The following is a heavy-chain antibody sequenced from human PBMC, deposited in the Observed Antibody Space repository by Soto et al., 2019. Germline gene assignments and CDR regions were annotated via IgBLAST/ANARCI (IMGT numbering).Heavy chain of an antibody. CDR2: IYYSGST. Sequence: QVQLQESGPGLVKPSQTLSLTCTVSGGSISSGGYYWSWIRQHPGKGLEWIGYIYYSGSTYYNPSLKSRVTISVDTSKNQFSLKLSSVTAADTAVYYCASPAGYCSGGSCGTYYYYGMDVWGQGTTVTVSS. V-gene: IGHV4-31*03. CDR1: GGSISSGGYY. D-gene: IGHD2-15*01. CDR3: ASPAGYCSGGSCGTYYYYGMDV. J-gene: IGHJ6*02.